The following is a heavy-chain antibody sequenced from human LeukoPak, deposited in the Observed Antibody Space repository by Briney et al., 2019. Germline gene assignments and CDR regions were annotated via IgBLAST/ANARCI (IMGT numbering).Heavy chain of an antibody. V-gene: IGHV3-11*06. CDR3: ASLNGPHDAFDI. CDR2: ISSSSSYT. Sequence: GGSLRLSCAASGFTFSDYYMSWIRQAPGKGLEWVSYISSSSSYTNYADSVKGRFTISRDNAKNSLYLQMNSLRAEDTAVYYCASLNGPHDAFDIWGQGTMVTVSS. D-gene: IGHD2-8*01. J-gene: IGHJ3*02. CDR1: GFTFSDYY.